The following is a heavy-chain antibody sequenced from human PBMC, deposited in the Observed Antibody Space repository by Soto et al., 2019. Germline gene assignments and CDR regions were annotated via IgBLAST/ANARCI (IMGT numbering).Heavy chain of an antibody. CDR3: ARQGSQYGSGNYVH. J-gene: IGHJ4*02. Sequence: QVQLVQSGAVVKKPGASVKVSCKASGYTLTSYNINWVRQPPGQGLEWMGWMDPNSGDTGNTQKFQGRVTMTRDISRGTAYMELSNLRSEDTAVYYCARQGSQYGSGNYVHWGQGTLVTVSS. D-gene: IGHD3-10*01. V-gene: IGHV1-8*01. CDR2: MDPNSGDT. CDR1: GYTLTSYN.